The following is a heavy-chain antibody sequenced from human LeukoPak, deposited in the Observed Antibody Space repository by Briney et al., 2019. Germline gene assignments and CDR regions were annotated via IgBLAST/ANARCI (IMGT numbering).Heavy chain of an antibody. CDR1: GFTFSSYA. J-gene: IGHJ4*02. CDR3: ARDIEAAGLFLDY. D-gene: IGHD6-13*01. Sequence: GGSLRLSXAASGFTFSSYAMSWVRQAPGKGLEWVANMKYDGSEKYYVDSVKGRFTISRDNAKNSLYLQMNSLRAEDTAVYYCARDIEAAGLFLDYWGQGTLVTVSS. CDR2: MKYDGSEK. V-gene: IGHV3-7*01.